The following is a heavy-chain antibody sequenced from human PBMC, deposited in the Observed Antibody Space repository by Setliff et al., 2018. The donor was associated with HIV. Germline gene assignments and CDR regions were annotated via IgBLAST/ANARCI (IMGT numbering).Heavy chain of an antibody. CDR3: ARVIDYGVLYWSYYMDV. D-gene: IGHD4-17*01. CDR1: GYTLTNYG. J-gene: IGHJ6*03. CDR2: ISADNGDT. Sequence: ASVKVSCKASGYTLTNYGISWVRQPPGQGLEWMGWISADNGDTNYPQKLQGRVTMTTDTSTSTAYMELRSLRSDDTAVYYCARVIDYGVLYWSYYMDVWGKGTTVTVSS. V-gene: IGHV1-18*01.